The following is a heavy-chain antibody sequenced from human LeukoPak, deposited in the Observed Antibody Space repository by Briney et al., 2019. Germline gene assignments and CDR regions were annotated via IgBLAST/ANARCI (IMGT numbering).Heavy chain of an antibody. Sequence: GSVKVSCKVSGYTLTELSMHWVRQAPGKGLEWMGGFDPEDGETIYAQKFQGRVTMTEETSTDTDYMELSSLRSEDTAVYYCATGIAARGSPYYYYGMDVWGQGTTVTVSS. CDR1: GYTLTELS. CDR3: ATGIAARGSPYYYYGMDV. D-gene: IGHD6-6*01. V-gene: IGHV1-24*01. CDR2: FDPEDGET. J-gene: IGHJ6*02.